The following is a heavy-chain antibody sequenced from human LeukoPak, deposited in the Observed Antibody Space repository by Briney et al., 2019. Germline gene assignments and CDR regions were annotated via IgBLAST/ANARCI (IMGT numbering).Heavy chain of an antibody. V-gene: IGHV4-34*01. J-gene: IGHJ5*02. CDR2: INHSGST. CDR1: GGSFSDYY. Sequence: PSETLSLTCAVYGGSFSDYYWSWTRQPPGKGLEWIGEINHSGSTNYNPSLKSRVTISVDTSKNQFSLKLSSVTAADTAVYYCARDYCSGGSCYNWFDPWGQGTLVTVSS. CDR3: ARDYCSGGSCYNWFDP. D-gene: IGHD2-15*01.